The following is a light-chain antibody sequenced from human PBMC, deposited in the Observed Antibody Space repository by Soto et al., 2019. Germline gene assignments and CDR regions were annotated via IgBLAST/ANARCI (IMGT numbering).Light chain of an antibody. CDR3: QQYGSSIT. V-gene: IGKV3-20*01. J-gene: IGKJ5*01. Sequence: IVLTQSPGTLSLSPGERATLSCRARQSVPRNYLAWYQQKPGQAPRLLIYGTSSRATGIPDRFSGSGSGTDFTLTISRLEPEDFAVFYCQQYGSSITVGQGTRREIK. CDR2: GTS. CDR1: QSVPRNY.